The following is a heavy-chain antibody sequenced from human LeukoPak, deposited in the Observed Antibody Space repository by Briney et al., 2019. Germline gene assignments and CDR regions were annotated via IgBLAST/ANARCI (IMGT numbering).Heavy chain of an antibody. Sequence: GGSLRLSCAASGFTFSTYSMSWVRQTPEKGLEWVSVINDNGDTTFYADSVRGRFTISRDNSKNTLYLQMNSLRAEDTAIYYCAEVSSSWYAEYFQQWGQGTLVTVSS. V-gene: IGHV3-23*01. CDR1: GFTFSTYS. J-gene: IGHJ1*01. CDR3: AEVSSSWYAEYFQQ. CDR2: INDNGDTT. D-gene: IGHD6-13*01.